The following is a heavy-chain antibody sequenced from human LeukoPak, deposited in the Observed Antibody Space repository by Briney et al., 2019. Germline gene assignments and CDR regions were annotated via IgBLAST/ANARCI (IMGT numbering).Heavy chain of an antibody. J-gene: IGHJ6*03. Sequence: SETLSLTCTVSGGSISSYYWSWIRQPPGKGLEWIGYIYYSGSTNYNPSLRSRVTISVDTSKNQFSLKLSSVTAADTAVYYCARVPRVRGVIHYYMDVWGKGTTVTVSS. D-gene: IGHD3-10*01. CDR1: GGSISSYY. V-gene: IGHV4-59*08. CDR2: IYYSGST. CDR3: ARVPRVRGVIHYYMDV.